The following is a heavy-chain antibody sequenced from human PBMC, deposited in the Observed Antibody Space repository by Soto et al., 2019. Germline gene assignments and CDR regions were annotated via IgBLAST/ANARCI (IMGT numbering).Heavy chain of an antibody. CDR1: GGTFSSYA. J-gene: IGHJ6*02. V-gene: IGHV1-69*12. Sequence: QVHLVQSGAEVKEPGSSVKVSCKASGGTFSSYAISWLRQAPGQGLEWMGGIIPLFRTPDYAQKIQGRVTITADDSTSTAYMELSSLRSEDTAVYYCARDNDRLQLGGNYYYILDVWGQGTTVTVSS. CDR3: ARDNDRLQLGGNYYYILDV. D-gene: IGHD4-4*01. CDR2: IIPLFRTP.